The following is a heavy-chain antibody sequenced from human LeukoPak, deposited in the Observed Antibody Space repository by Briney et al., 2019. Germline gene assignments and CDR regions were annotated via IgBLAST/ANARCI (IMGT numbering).Heavy chain of an antibody. CDR1: GGSISGYY. CDR2: IYYSGST. D-gene: IGHD3-22*01. Sequence: PSETLSLTCTVSGGSISGYYWSWIRQPPGKGLEWIGYIYYSGSTNYNPSLKSRVTISVDTSKNQFSLKLSSVTAADTAVYYCARGAYYESFDYWGQGTLVTVSS. CDR3: ARGAYYESFDY. J-gene: IGHJ4*02. V-gene: IGHV4-59*01.